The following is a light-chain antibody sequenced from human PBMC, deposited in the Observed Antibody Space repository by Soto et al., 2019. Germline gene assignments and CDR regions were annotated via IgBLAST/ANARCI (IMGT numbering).Light chain of an antibody. CDR3: QHRGA. CDR1: QSISSY. J-gene: IGKJ5*01. V-gene: IGKV3-11*01. CDR2: DAS. Sequence: EIVLTQSPGTLSLSPGERASLSCRASQSISSYLAWYQQKPGQAPRLLIYDASNRATGIPARFSGSGSGTDFTLTISSLEPENFAVYYCQHRGAFGQGTRLEIK.